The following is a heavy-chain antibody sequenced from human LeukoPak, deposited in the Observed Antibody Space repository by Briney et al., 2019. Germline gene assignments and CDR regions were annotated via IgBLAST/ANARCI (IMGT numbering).Heavy chain of an antibody. V-gene: IGHV3-49*04. J-gene: IGHJ6*02. CDR1: GFTFGDYA. CDR3: TREYCSSTSCYVGMDV. Sequence: GGSLRLSCTASGFTFGDYAMSWVRQAPGKGLEWVGFIRSKAYGETTEYAASVKGRFTISRDDSKSIAYLQMNSLKTEDTAVYYCTREYCSSTSCYVGMDVWGQGTTVTVSS. CDR2: IRSKAYGETT. D-gene: IGHD2-2*01.